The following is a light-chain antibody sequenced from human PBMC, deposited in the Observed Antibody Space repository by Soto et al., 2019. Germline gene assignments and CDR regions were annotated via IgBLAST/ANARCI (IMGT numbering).Light chain of an antibody. V-gene: IGLV2-14*01. J-gene: IGLJ1*01. CDR1: SSDIGVYNY. CDR2: EVN. CDR3: SSYTTSNTYV. Sequence: QSVLTQPASVSGSPGQSITFSCTGTSSDIGVYNYVSWYQQHPGKAPKLMIYEVNNRPSGVSNRFSGSKSGNTASLTIFGLQAEDEADYYCSSYTTSNTYVFGTGTKVTVL.